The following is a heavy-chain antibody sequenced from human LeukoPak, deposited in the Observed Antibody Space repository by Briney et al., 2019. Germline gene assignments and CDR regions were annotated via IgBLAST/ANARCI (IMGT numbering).Heavy chain of an antibody. Sequence: GGSLRLSCAASGFTFTNYAAHWVRQAPGKGLEWVAVTSHDGSNKYYADSVKGRFTISRDNSKNTLYLQMNSLRAEDTAVYYCAREFGECFDYWGQGTLVTVSS. D-gene: IGHD3-10*01. CDR2: TSHDGSNK. J-gene: IGHJ4*02. CDR1: GFTFTNYA. V-gene: IGHV3-30-3*01. CDR3: AREFGECFDY.